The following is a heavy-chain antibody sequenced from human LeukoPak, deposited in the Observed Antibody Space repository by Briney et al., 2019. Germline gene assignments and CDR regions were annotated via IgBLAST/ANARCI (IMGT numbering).Heavy chain of an antibody. Sequence: ASVKVSCKASGYTFSNYAIHWVRQAPGQRLEWMGWVNGGNGDTKYSQNFQDRLTITRDTSASTAYMELSSLRSEDTAVYYCASMAVVVVAAARGAFDNWGQGTMVTVSS. J-gene: IGHJ3*02. CDR2: VNGGNGDT. V-gene: IGHV1-3*01. D-gene: IGHD2-15*01. CDR1: GYTFSNYA. CDR3: ASMAVVVVAAARGAFDN.